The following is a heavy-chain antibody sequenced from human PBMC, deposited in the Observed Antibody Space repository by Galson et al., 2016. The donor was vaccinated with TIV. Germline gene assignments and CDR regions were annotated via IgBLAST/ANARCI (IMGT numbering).Heavy chain of an antibody. CDR3: AREMGPGYCDSTSCYGCYGMDV. J-gene: IGHJ6*02. CDR2: IDPDSGGT. Sequence: SVKVSCKASGYTFTHYYMHWVRQAPGQGPEWMGRIDPDSGGTDYAPKFQGRVTMTRETSISTAYLELSSLTSDDTAFYYCAREMGPGYCDSTSCYGCYGMDVWGQGTTVTVSS. D-gene: IGHD2-2*03. V-gene: IGHV1-2*06. CDR1: GYTFTHYY.